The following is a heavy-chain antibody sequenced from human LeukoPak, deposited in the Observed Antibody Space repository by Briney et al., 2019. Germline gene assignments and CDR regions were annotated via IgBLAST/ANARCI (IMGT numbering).Heavy chain of an antibody. CDR3: ASPDCSGGSCYPEDDAFDI. CDR1: GFTFRSYT. V-gene: IGHV3-21*01. J-gene: IGHJ3*02. CDR2: ISSNSAYL. D-gene: IGHD2-15*01. Sequence: GGSLRLSCAASGFTFRSYTMNWVRQAPGRGLEGVSSISSNSAYLYYADSLRGGFTISRDNAKNSLSLQMNSLRAEDTAVYYCASPDCSGGSCYPEDDAFDIWGQGTMVTVSS.